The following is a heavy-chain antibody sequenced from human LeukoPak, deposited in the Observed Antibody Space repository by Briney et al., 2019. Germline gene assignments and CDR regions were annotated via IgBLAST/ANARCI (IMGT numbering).Heavy chain of an antibody. CDR1: GYTFTSYY. J-gene: IGHJ4*02. CDR3: AREGRGWVFGVVTADY. CDR2: INPSGGST. V-gene: IGHV1-46*01. Sequence: GASVKVSCKASGYTFTSYYMHWVRQAPGQGLEWMGIINPSGGSTSYAQKFQGRVTMTRDTSTSTVYMELSSLRSEDTAVYYCAREGRGWVFGVVTADYWGQGTLVTVSS. D-gene: IGHD3-3*01.